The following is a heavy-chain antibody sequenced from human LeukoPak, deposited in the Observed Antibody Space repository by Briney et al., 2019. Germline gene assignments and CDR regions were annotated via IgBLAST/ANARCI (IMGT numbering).Heavy chain of an antibody. CDR1: GGSISSGDYY. D-gene: IGHD5-18*01. CDR2: INHSGST. CDR3: ARGTGYSYGLFRS. Sequence: SQTLSLTCTVSGGSISSGDYYWSWIRQPPGKGLEWIGEINHSGSTNYNPSLKSRVTISVDTSKNQFSLKLSSVTAADTAVYYCARGTGYSYGLFRSWGQGTLVTVSS. V-gene: IGHV4-30-4*08. J-gene: IGHJ4*02.